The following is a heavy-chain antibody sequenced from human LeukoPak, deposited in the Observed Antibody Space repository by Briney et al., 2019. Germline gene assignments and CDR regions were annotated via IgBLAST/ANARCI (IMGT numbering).Heavy chain of an antibody. CDR2: IKQDGDQK. CDR3: ARFAKGYGSGDIDY. J-gene: IGHJ4*02. D-gene: IGHD3-10*01. CDR1: GFTFSRYW. V-gene: IGHV3-7*01. Sequence: GGSLRLSCVASGFTFSRYWMSWVRQAPGKGLEWGANIKQDGDQKHYVDSVRGRFIISRDNAKNSLHLQMNSLRAEDTAVYYCARFAKGYGSGDIDYWGQGTLVTVSS.